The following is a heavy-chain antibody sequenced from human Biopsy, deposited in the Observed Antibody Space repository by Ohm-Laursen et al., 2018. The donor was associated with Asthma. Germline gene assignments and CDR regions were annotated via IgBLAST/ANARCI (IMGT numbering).Heavy chain of an antibody. Sequence: SVKVSCKSSGDSFSNYAISWVRQAPGQGLEWMGGLIPVLGTPDHAQMFEGRVTITADESTSTAYMELSSLSSEDTAVYYCARGYSDSDRIVYYYSGLEVWGQGTTVTVSS. D-gene: IGHD5-12*01. J-gene: IGHJ6*02. CDR3: ARGYSDSDRIVYYYSGLEV. V-gene: IGHV1-69*13. CDR1: GDSFSNYA. CDR2: LIPVLGTP.